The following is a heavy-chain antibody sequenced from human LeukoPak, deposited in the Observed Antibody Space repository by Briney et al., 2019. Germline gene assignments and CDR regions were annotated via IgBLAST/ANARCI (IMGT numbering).Heavy chain of an antibody. Sequence: ASVKVSCKDSGYTFTSYAMNRVRQAPGQGLEWMGWINTNTGNPTYAQGFTGRFVFSLDTSVSTAYLQISSLKAEDTAVYYCASDRTALTSRYCSGGRCYLRDAFDIWGQGTTVTVSS. D-gene: IGHD2-15*01. V-gene: IGHV7-4-1*02. J-gene: IGHJ3*02. CDR3: ASDRTALTSRYCSGGRCYLRDAFDI. CDR1: GYTFTSYA. CDR2: INTNTGNP.